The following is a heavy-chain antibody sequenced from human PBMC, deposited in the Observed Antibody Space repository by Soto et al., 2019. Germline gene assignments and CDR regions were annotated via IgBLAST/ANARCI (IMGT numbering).Heavy chain of an antibody. J-gene: IGHJ3*02. Sequence: ASVKVSCKASGYTFTSYYMHWVRQAPGQGLEWMGVINPSGGSTSYAQKFQGRVTMTRDTSTSTVNMKLSSLRSEDTAVYYCARDRRLRFFFFLVLDAFDIWGQGTMVTVSS. D-gene: IGHD3-3*01. CDR2: INPSGGST. CDR3: ARDRRLRFFFFLVLDAFDI. CDR1: GYTFTSYY. V-gene: IGHV1-46*03.